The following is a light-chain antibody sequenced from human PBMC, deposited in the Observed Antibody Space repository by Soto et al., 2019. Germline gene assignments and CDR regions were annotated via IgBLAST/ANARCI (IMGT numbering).Light chain of an antibody. CDR1: QSVSSN. CDR2: GAS. CDR3: QQYNKWPWT. J-gene: IGKJ1*01. V-gene: IGKV3-15*01. Sequence: EIVMTESPATLSVSPGERATLSCRASQSVSSNLAWYQQKPGQAPRLLIYGASPRATGIPARFSGSGSGTVFTLTISSLQSEDFGVYYCQQYNKWPWTFGQGTKVDI.